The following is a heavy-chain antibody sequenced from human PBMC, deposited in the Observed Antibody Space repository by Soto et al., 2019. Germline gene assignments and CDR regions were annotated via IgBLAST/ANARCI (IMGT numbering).Heavy chain of an antibody. CDR3: AIDTVLIAVAGTLAEYFQH. CDR2: ISAYNGNT. V-gene: IGHV1-18*01. J-gene: IGHJ1*01. CDR1: GYTFTSYG. Sequence: GASVKVSCKASGYTFTSYGISWVRQAPGQGLEWMGWISAYNGNTNYAQKLQGRVTMTTDTSTSTAYMELRSLRSDDTAVYYCAIDTVLIAVAGTLAEYFQHWGQGTLVTVSS. D-gene: IGHD6-19*01.